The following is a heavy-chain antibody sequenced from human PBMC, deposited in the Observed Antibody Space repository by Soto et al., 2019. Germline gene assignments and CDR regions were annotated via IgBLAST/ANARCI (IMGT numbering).Heavy chain of an antibody. D-gene: IGHD3-3*01. CDR1: GFIFSSYA. Sequence: GGSLRLSCAASGFIFSSYAMSWVRQAPGKGLEWVSAISGSGGSTYYADSVKGRFTISRDNSKNTLYLQMNSLRAEDTAIYYCARAYYDSWSGYFDYWGQGTLVTVSS. CDR3: ARAYYDSWSGYFDY. J-gene: IGHJ4*02. V-gene: IGHV3-23*01. CDR2: ISGSGGST.